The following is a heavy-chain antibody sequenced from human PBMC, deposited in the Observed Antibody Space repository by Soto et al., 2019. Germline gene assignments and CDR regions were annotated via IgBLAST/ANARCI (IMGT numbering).Heavy chain of an antibody. CDR2: IRGKAYGGAV. CDR3: TRWYSSRCNSPYQAMDV. J-gene: IGHJ6*02. V-gene: IGHV3-49*04. D-gene: IGHD2-2*01. CDR1: EFSFGDYA. Sequence: TVGSLRLSCTGSEFSFGDYAMTWVRQAQGKGLEWVACIRGKAYGGAVEYAASVKGRFTISRDDAKSIAYLQMDSLKREDSGVYECTRWYSSRCNSPYQAMDVCGQGTTVIVSS.